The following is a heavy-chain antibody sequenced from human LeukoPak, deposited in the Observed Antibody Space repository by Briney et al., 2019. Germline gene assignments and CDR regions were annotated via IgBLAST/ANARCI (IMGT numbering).Heavy chain of an antibody. CDR1: GASFNTGDYY. Sequence: SQTLSLTCIVSGASFNTGDYYWNCIHQHPGKGLEWIGYIYNSGSTYYNPSLKSRVTISVDTSKNHFSLRLTSVTAADSAVYYCARGAPPDSWGQGTLVTVSS. CDR3: ARGAPPDS. CDR2: IYNSGST. V-gene: IGHV4-31*03. J-gene: IGHJ4*02.